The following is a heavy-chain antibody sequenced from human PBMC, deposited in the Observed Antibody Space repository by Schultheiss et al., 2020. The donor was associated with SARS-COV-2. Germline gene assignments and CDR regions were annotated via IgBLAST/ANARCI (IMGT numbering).Heavy chain of an antibody. CDR2: ISGSGGGT. D-gene: IGHD6-19*01. V-gene: IGHV3-23*01. CDR3: ARVKEQWLVNYHYNGMDV. CDR1: GLTFSRYA. Sequence: GGSLRLSCAASGLTFSRYAMSWVRQAPRKGLEWVSGISGSGGGTYHADSVKGRFTISRDNSKNTLYLQMNSLRAEDTAVYFCARVKEQWLVNYHYNGMDVWGQGTTVTVSS. J-gene: IGHJ6*02.